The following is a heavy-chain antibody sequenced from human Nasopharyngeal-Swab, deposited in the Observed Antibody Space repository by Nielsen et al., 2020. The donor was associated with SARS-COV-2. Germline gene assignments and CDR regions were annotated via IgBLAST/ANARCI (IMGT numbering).Heavy chain of an antibody. V-gene: IGHV4-39*07. CDR3: AREDKGLLWFGELLLRWFDP. CDR1: GGSISSSSYY. D-gene: IGHD3-10*01. Sequence: SETLSLTCTVSGGSISSSSYYWGWIRQPPGKGLEWIGSIYYTEGTYYNPSLKSRVTISIDTSKNQFSLKLSSVTAADTAVYFCAREDKGLLWFGELLLRWFDPWGQGTLVTVSS. J-gene: IGHJ5*02. CDR2: IYYTEGT.